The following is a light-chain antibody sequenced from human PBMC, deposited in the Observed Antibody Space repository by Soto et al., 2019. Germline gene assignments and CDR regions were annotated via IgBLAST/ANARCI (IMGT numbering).Light chain of an antibody. CDR1: QSVLYSSNNKNY. CDR3: QQYYSSPRT. J-gene: IGKJ5*01. CDR2: WSS. V-gene: IGKV4-1*01. Sequence: DIVMTQSPDSLAVSLGERATINCKSSQSVLYSSNNKNYLVWYQQKPGQPPKVLIYWSSTRESGVPDRFSGRGSGTDFTLTISSLQAEDVAVYFCQQYYSSPRTFGQGTRLEIK.